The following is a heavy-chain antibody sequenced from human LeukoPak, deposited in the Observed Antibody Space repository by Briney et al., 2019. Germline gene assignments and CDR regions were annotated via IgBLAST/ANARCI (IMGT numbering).Heavy chain of an antibody. V-gene: IGHV3-30*02. CDR1: GFTFSSYG. D-gene: IGHD2-2*01. J-gene: IGHJ4*02. CDR2: IRYDGSNK. CDR3: AKGSHCSSTSCSYYFDY. Sequence: PGGSLRLSCAASGFTFSSYGMHWVRQAPGKGLEWVAFIRYDGSNKYYADSVKGRFTISRDNSKNTLYLQMNSLRAEDTAVYYCAKGSHCSSTSCSYYFDYWGQGTLVTVSS.